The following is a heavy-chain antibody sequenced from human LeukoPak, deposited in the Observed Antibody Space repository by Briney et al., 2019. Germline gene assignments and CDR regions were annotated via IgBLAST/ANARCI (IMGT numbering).Heavy chain of an antibody. V-gene: IGHV5-51*01. J-gene: IGHJ4*02. Sequence: GESLKISCKGSGYSFTSYWIGWVRQMPGKGLEWMGIIYPGDPDTRYSPSFQGQVTISADKSISTAYLQWSSLKASDTAMYYCARHYISSWYTVDYWGQGTLVTVSS. CDR3: ARHYISSWYTVDY. D-gene: IGHD6-13*01. CDR2: IYPGDPDT. CDR1: GYSFTSYW.